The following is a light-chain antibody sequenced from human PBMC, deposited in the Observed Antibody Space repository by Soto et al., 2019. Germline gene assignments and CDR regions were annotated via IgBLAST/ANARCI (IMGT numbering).Light chain of an antibody. CDR3: QQYGDSPT. CDR1: QSIYINS. CDR2: DAS. Sequence: EIVLTQSPGTLSLSPGERATLSCRASQSIYINSLAWYQHKRGQAPRLLIYDASSRATGIPNRFSGSGSGTDFTLTISRLEPEDFAVFYCQQYGDSPTFGQGTKV. V-gene: IGKV3-20*01. J-gene: IGKJ1*01.